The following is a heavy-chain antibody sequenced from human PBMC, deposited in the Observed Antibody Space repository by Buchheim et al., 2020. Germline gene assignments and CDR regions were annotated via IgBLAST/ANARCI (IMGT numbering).Heavy chain of an antibody. CDR1: GFSFSTYS. Sequence: EVELVESGGGLVQPGGSLRLSCAVSGFSFSTYSMDWVRQAPGKGLEWLAYISDTSSTIYYGDSVKGRFTVSRDNAKNALYLQMNSLRVEDTAVYYCARAPTPYSSSWHDYYYGMDVWGQGTT. CDR3: ARAPTPYSSSWHDYYYGMDV. CDR2: ISDTSSTI. V-gene: IGHV3-48*04. D-gene: IGHD6-13*01. J-gene: IGHJ6*02.